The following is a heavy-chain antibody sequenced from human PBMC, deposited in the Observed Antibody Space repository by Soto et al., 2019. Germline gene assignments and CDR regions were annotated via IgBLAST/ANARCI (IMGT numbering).Heavy chain of an antibody. J-gene: IGHJ5*02. CDR3: ARPTWIQLNNRFDP. Sequence: PGGSLRLSCAASGFTFSSYAMHWVRQAPGKGLEWVAVISYDGSNKYYADSVKGRFTISRDNSKNTLYLQMNSLRAEDTAVYYCARPTWIQLNNRFDPWGQGTLVTVS. CDR1: GFTFSSYA. V-gene: IGHV3-30-3*01. D-gene: IGHD5-18*01. CDR2: ISYDGSNK.